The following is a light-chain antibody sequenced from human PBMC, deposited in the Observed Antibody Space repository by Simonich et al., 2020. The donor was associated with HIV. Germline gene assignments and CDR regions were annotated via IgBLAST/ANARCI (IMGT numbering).Light chain of an antibody. CDR3: QQYYITPHT. V-gene: IGKV4-1*01. Sequence: DIVMTQSPDSLAVSLGERATINCKSSQTVLYSSNNKNYLAWYQKKPGQPPNLRIYWASTRESGVPDRFNGSGSETDFTLTISSLQAEDVAVYYCQQYYITPHTFGQGTKVEIK. J-gene: IGKJ1*01. CDR1: QTVLYSSNNKNY. CDR2: WAS.